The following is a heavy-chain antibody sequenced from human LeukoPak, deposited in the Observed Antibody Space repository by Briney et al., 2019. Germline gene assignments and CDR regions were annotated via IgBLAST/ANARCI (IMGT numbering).Heavy chain of an antibody. J-gene: IGHJ3*02. CDR2: INPNSGGT. CDR1: GYTFTGYY. V-gene: IGHV1-2*02. D-gene: IGHD5-12*01. Sequence: ASVKVSCKASGYTFTGYYMHWVRQAPGQGLEWMGWINPNSGGTNYAQKFQGRVTMTRDTSISTAYMELSRLRSDDTAVYYCAGPYSGYDYAAFDIWGQGTMVTVSS. CDR3: AGPYSGYDYAAFDI.